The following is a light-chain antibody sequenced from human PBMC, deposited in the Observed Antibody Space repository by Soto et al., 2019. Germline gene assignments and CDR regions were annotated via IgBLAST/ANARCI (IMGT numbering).Light chain of an antibody. V-gene: IGLV1-40*01. J-gene: IGLJ7*01. CDR1: SSNIGAGYD. CDR3: QSYDSSLSGNAV. Sequence: QSVLTQPPSVSGAPGQGVTISCTGSSSNIGAGYDVHWYQQLPGTAPKLLIYGNSNRPSGVPDRFSGSKSGTSASLAITGLQAEDEADYYCQSYDSSLSGNAVFGGGTQLTVL. CDR2: GNS.